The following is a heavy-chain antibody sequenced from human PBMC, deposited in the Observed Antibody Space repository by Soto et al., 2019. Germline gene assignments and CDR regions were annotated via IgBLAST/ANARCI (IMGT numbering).Heavy chain of an antibody. V-gene: IGHV3-9*01. D-gene: IGHD5-12*01. CDR1: GFTFDDYA. CDR3: ARGEEYSGYGGTRYYYYYMDV. CDR2: ISWNSGSI. Sequence: EVQLVESGGGLVQPGRSLRLSCAASGFTFDDYAMHWVRQAPGKGLEWVSGISWNSGSIGYADSVKGRFTISRDNAKNSLDMQMNSLRAEDTALYYCARGEEYSGYGGTRYYYYYMDVWGKGTTVTVSS. J-gene: IGHJ6*03.